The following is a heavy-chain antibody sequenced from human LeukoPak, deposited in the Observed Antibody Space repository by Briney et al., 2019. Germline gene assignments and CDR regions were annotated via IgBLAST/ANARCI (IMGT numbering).Heavy chain of an antibody. CDR3: ARYYCSSTGCPHYFDY. D-gene: IGHD2-2*01. CDR2: ISSSSSYI. CDR1: GFTFSSYS. J-gene: IGHJ4*02. Sequence: PGGSLRLSCAASGFTFSSYSMNWVRQAPGKGLEWVSSISSSSSYIYYADSVKGRFTISRDNAKNSLYLQMNSLRAEDTAVYYCARYYCSSTGCPHYFDYWGQGTLVTVSS. V-gene: IGHV3-21*01.